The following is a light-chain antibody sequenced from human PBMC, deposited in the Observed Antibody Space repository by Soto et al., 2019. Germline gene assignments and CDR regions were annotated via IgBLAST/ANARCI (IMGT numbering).Light chain of an antibody. J-gene: IGKJ3*01. CDR3: QQYNNWQLT. CDR2: DAS. CDR1: QSVASH. Sequence: ETMMTQSPATLSVSPGERVTLSCRASQSVASHFAWYQQRPGQAPRLLIYDASTRATGIPARFSGSGSGTEFTLTITTLQSEDFAVYYCQQYNNWQLTFGPGTKVEIK. V-gene: IGKV3-15*01.